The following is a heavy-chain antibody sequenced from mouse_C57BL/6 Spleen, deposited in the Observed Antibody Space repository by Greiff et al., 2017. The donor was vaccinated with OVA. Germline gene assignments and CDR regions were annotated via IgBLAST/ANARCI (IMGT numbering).Heavy chain of an antibody. J-gene: IGHJ4*01. Sequence: EVKVEESGGGLVQPGGSMKLSCVASGFTFSNYWMNWVRQSPEKGLEWVAQIRLKSDNYATHYAESVKGRFTNSRDDSKSSVYLQMNNLRAEDTGIYYCTASSYDYGDYAMDYWGQGTSDTVSS. V-gene: IGHV6-3*01. D-gene: IGHD2-4*01. CDR2: IRLKSDNYAT. CDR1: GFTFSNYW. CDR3: TASSYDYGDYAMDY.